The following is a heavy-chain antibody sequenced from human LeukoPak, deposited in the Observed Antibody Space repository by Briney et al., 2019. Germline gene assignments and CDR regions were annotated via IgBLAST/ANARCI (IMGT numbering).Heavy chain of an antibody. CDR1: GFTFSSYA. V-gene: IGHV3-23*01. D-gene: IGHD6-19*01. J-gene: IGHJ4*02. CDR3: AKGLGSGPDY. CDR2: ISSSGGST. Sequence: GGSLRLSCAASGFTFSSYAISWVRQAPGKGLEWVSAISSSGGSTYYADSVKGRFTISRDNSKNTLYLQMNSLRAEDTAVYYCAKGLGSGPDYWGQGTLVTVSS.